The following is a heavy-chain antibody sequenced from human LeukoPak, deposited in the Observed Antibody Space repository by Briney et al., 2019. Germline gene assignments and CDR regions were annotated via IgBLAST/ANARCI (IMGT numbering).Heavy chain of an antibody. CDR3: ARETRNYYDSSGYYLVDH. Sequence: SETLSLTCTVSGYSISSGYYWGWIRQPPGKGLEWIGNIYYRGSTYYNPSLKSRVTISADTSKNQFSLKLSSVTAADTAVYYCARETRNYYDSSGYYLVDHWGQGTLVTVFS. D-gene: IGHD3-22*01. CDR1: GYSISSGYY. J-gene: IGHJ4*02. V-gene: IGHV4-38-2*02. CDR2: IYYRGST.